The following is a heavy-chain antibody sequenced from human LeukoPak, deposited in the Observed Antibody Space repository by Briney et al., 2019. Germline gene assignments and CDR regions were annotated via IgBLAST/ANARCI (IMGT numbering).Heavy chain of an antibody. V-gene: IGHV1-46*01. D-gene: IGHD4-17*01. CDR1: GYTFTSYY. J-gene: IGHJ1*01. CDR2: INPSGGST. CDR3: ARGKYDYGDYPVEDQH. Sequence: GASVKLSCKASGYTFTSYYMHWVRQAPGQGLEWMGIINPSGGSTSYAQKFQGRVTMTRDTSTSTVYMELSSLRSEDTAVYYCARGKYDYGDYPVEDQHWGQGTLVTVSS.